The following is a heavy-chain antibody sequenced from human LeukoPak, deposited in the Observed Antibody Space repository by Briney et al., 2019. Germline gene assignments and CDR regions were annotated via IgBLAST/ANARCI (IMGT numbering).Heavy chain of an antibody. J-gene: IGHJ4*02. Sequence: PSETLSHTCTLPGGSLGSQYWRSIRQPLGEGLAWIGYIYNSGSTNYNPSLKSRVTLSVDTSKNQFSLKLSSTTPSDTSVYYLPTDRHGGPLDYWGQGTLVTVSS. V-gene: IGHV4-59*11. CDR1: GGSLGSQY. D-gene: IGHD3-16*01. CDR3: PTDRHGGPLDY. CDR2: IYNSGST.